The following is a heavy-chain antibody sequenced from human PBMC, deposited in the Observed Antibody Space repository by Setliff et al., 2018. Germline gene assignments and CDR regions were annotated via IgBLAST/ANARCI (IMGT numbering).Heavy chain of an antibody. J-gene: IGHJ6*03. D-gene: IGHD3-3*01. CDR3: VRMSGFLYMDV. Sequence: PSETLSLTCTVSGGSVSGYYWSWIRQPPGRGLEWIAYVHYSGSTNYNPSLKSRVTMSVDTSKNQFSLRLSSVTAADTAVYYCVRMSGFLYMDVWGKGTTVTVSS. CDR1: GGSVSGYY. V-gene: IGHV4-59*08. CDR2: VHYSGST.